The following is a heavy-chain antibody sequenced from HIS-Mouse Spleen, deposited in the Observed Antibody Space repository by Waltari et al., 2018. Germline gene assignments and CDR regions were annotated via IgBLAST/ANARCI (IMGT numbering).Heavy chain of an antibody. J-gene: IGHJ5*02. V-gene: IGHV3-30*18. CDR3: AKEYSSSHNWFDP. D-gene: IGHD6-13*01. Sequence: QVQLVESGGGVVQPGRSLRLSCAASGFTFSSYGMHWVRWAQGRGVEGVEVISYDGSKQYYADSVKVRFTISRDNSKNTLYLQMNSLRAEDTAVYYCAKEYSSSHNWFDPWGQGTLVTVSS. CDR1: GFTFSSYG. CDR2: ISYDGSKQ.